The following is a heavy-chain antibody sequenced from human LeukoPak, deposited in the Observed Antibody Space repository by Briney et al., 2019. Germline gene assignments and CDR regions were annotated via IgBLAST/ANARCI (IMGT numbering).Heavy chain of an antibody. CDR3: ARSCSAGTCYVDY. CDR2: INSDGSST. J-gene: IGHJ4*02. D-gene: IGHD2-15*01. V-gene: IGHV3-74*01. CDR1: GFTFSSYW. Sequence: QPGGSLRLSCAASGFTFSSYWMHWVRQAPGKGLVWVSRINSDGSSTSYANSVKGRFTISRDNANNALYLQMNSLRAEDTAVYYCARSCSAGTCYVDYWGQGTLVTVSS.